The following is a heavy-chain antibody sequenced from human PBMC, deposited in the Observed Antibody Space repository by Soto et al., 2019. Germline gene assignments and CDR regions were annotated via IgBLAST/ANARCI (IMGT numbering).Heavy chain of an antibody. CDR2: INHSGST. V-gene: IGHV4-34*01. Sequence: SETLSLTCAVYGGSFSGYYWSWIRQPPGKGLEWIGEINHSGSTNYNPSLKSRVTISVDTSKYQFSLKLSSVTAADTAVYYCARGIAAEGYYYYYMDVWGKGTTVTVSS. CDR1: GGSFSGYY. J-gene: IGHJ6*03. D-gene: IGHD6-13*01. CDR3: ARGIAAEGYYYYYMDV.